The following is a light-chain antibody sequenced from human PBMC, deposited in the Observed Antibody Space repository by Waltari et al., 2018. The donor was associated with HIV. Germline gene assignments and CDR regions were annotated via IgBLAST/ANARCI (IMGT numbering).Light chain of an antibody. CDR1: SRDIGSSDR. CDR3: SSYTINSTLV. Sequence: QSALTQPPSVSGSPGQSVTIPCTGTSRDIGSSDRFSWYQQPPGTAPKLMISEVNNRPSGVPDRFSGSKSGNTASLTISGLQAEDEADYFCSSYTINSTLVFGGGTKVTVL. J-gene: IGLJ2*01. CDR2: EVN. V-gene: IGLV2-18*02.